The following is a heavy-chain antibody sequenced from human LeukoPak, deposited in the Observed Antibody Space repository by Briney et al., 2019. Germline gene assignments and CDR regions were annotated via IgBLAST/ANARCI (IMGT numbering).Heavy chain of an antibody. CDR2: ITASGDRT. J-gene: IGHJ4*02. CDR3: ARRDIVVIVSASDY. Sequence: GGSLRLSCTASGFIFSDYVMIRVRQAPGKGLEWVSGITASGDRTYYGDSVKGRFTVSRDNSKNTVYLQMNSLRVDDTAVYYCARRDIVVIVSASDYWGQGTLVTVSS. V-gene: IGHV3-23*01. D-gene: IGHD2-15*01. CDR1: GFIFSDYV.